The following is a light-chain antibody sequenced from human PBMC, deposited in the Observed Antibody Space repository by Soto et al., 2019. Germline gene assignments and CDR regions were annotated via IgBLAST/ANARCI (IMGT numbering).Light chain of an antibody. CDR2: GAS. CDR1: QSVSSN. Sequence: EIVMTQSPATLSVSPGERATLSCRASQSVSSNLAWYQQKPGQAPRLLIYGASTRATGIPARFSGSGSGTEFTLTISSLEPEDFAVYYCQQRARWPSTFGPGTKVDIK. V-gene: IGKV3-15*01. J-gene: IGKJ2*02. CDR3: QQRARWPST.